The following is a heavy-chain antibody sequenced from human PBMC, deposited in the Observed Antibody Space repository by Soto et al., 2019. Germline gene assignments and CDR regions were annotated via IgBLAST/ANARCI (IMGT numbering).Heavy chain of an antibody. CDR2: ISWNSGSI. J-gene: IGHJ4*02. V-gene: IGHV3-9*01. CDR1: GFTFDDYA. Sequence: EVQLVESGGGLVQPGRSLRLSCAASGFTFDDYAMHWVRQAPGKGLEWVSGISWNSGSIGYADSVKGRFTISRDNAKNSLYLQMNSLRAEDTASYYCAKGGGAYSRAPFDYWGQGTLVTVSS. D-gene: IGHD1-26*01. CDR3: AKGGGAYSRAPFDY.